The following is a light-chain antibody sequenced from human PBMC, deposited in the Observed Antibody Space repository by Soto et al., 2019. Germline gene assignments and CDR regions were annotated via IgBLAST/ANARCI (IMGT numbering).Light chain of an antibody. CDR2: GVS. V-gene: IGLV2-14*01. Sequence: QSDLNQPASVSGSPGQSIPISCSGTRSDIGSYNYVAWYQQFPGKTPKILIYGVSNRPSGVSSRFSGSKSGNTASLTISGLQAEDEADYYCISYTGSSTSYVFGSGTKV. J-gene: IGLJ1*01. CDR3: ISYTGSSTSYV. CDR1: RSDIGSYNY.